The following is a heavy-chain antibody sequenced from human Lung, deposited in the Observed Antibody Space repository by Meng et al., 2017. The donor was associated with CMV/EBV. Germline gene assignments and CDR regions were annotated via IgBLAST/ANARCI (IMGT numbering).Heavy chain of an antibody. Sequence: ASVKVSCKASGYTFTGYYMHWVRQAPGQGLEWMGWINPNSGGTNYAQKFQGRVTMTRDTSISTAYMELSRLRSDDTAVYYCARDPPEDFWSGYYTTGTDYXGQGXLVTVSS. CDR2: INPNSGGT. D-gene: IGHD3-3*01. J-gene: IGHJ4*02. CDR1: GYTFTGYY. V-gene: IGHV1-2*02. CDR3: ARDPPEDFWSGYYTTGTDY.